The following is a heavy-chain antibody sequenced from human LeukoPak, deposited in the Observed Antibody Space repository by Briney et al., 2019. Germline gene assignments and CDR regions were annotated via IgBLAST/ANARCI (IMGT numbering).Heavy chain of an antibody. Sequence: PSETLSLTCTVSGGSISSGGYYWSWIRQPPGKGLEWIGYIYHSGSTYYNPSLKSRVTISVDRSKNQFSLKLSSVTAADTAVYYCARDLVAGTGGDYWGQGTLVTVSS. D-gene: IGHD6-19*01. CDR2: IYHSGST. V-gene: IGHV4-30-2*01. CDR1: GGSISSGGYY. CDR3: ARDLVAGTGGDY. J-gene: IGHJ4*02.